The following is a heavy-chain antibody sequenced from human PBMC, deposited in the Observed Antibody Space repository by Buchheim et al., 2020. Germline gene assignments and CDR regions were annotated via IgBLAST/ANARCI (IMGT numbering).Heavy chain of an antibody. Sequence: EVQLVDSGGGLVQPGGSLRLSCAASGFTFSSYWMHWVRQAPGKGPVWVSRINTDGTDTSYADSVKGRFTISRDNARNTLYLQKNSLEAEDTAVYFCARGGTSGSLDYWGQGTL. CDR3: ARGGTSGSLDY. D-gene: IGHD3-10*01. CDR1: GFTFSSYW. J-gene: IGHJ4*02. V-gene: IGHV3-74*02. CDR2: INTDGTDT.